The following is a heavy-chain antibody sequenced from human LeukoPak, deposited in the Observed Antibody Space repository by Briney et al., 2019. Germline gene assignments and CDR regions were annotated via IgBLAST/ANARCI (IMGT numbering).Heavy chain of an antibody. V-gene: IGHV3-21*01. Sequence: GGSLRLSCAASGFTFSSYSMNWVRQAPGKGLEWVSSISSSSSYIYYADSVKGRFTISRDNAKNSLYLQMNSLRAEDTAVYYCARDSSSDNYYYMDVWGKGTTVTVSS. D-gene: IGHD6-6*01. CDR1: GFTFSSYS. CDR3: ARDSSSDNYYYMDV. J-gene: IGHJ6*03. CDR2: ISSSSSYI.